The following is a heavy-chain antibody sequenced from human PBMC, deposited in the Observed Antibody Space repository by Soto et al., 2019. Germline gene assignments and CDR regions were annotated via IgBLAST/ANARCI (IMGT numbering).Heavy chain of an antibody. J-gene: IGHJ6*02. CDR3: AKYRIKAGRRSYYYSGIDV. V-gene: IGHV3-30*18. D-gene: IGHD6-6*01. CDR1: GFTFNSYG. CDR2: TSHDGGHK. Sequence: QVHLVESGGDVVQPGKSLTLSCAASGFTFNSYGIHWVRQAPGKGLEWVAVTSHDGGHKFYGHSVKGRFTISRDNSQNTFTMKMNSLRADDTAVYYCAKYRIKAGRRSYYYSGIDVWGQGTTVTFS.